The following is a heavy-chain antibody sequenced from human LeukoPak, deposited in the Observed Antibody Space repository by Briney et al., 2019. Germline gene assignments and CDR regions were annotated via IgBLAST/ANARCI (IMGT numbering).Heavy chain of an antibody. CDR2: ISYDGSNK. CDR3: AKEGGSYYKDFDY. J-gene: IGHJ4*02. D-gene: IGHD1-26*01. CDR1: GFTFSSYS. Sequence: GGSLRLSCAASGFTFSSYSMNWVRQAPGKGLEWVAVISYDGSNKYYADSVKGRFTISRDNSKNTLYLQMNSLRAEDTAVYYCAKEGGSYYKDFDYWGQGTLVTVSS. V-gene: IGHV3-30*18.